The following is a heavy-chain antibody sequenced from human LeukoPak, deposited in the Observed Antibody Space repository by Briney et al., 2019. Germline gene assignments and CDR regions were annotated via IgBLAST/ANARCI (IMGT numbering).Heavy chain of an antibody. CDR1: GLTFSSYS. D-gene: IGHD3-9*01. CDR3: ASAKATGYLAGDLDY. CDR2: INSDGSST. J-gene: IGHJ4*02. Sequence: GGSLRLSCAVSGLTFSSYSMNWVRQAPGKGLEWVSRINSDGSSTSYADSVKGRFTISRDNAKNTLYLQMNSLRAEDTAVYYCASAKATGYLAGDLDYWGQGTLVTVSS. V-gene: IGHV3-74*01.